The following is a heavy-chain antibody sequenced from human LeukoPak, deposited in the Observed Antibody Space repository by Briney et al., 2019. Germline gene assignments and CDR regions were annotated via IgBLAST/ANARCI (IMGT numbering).Heavy chain of an antibody. CDR3: AQQLDLDY. V-gene: IGHV3-11*03. D-gene: IGHD6-13*01. Sequence: PGGSLRPSCAASGFTFSDYYMTWIRQAPGKGLEWVSHISSSSSYTNYADSVKGRFTISRDNAKNTLYLQMNSLRAEDTAVYYCAQQLDLDYWGQGTLVTVSS. J-gene: IGHJ4*02. CDR2: ISSSSSYT. CDR1: GFTFSDYY.